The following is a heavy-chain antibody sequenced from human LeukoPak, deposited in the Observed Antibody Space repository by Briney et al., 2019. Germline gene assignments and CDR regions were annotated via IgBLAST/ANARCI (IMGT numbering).Heavy chain of an antibody. CDR2: IIPIFGTA. Sequence: SVKVSCKASGGTFSSYAISWVRQAPGQGLEWMGGIIPIFGTANYAQKFQGRVTITADESTSTAYMELSSLRSEDTAVYYCAKVNWCSASCADAWGQGTLVTVSS. J-gene: IGHJ4*02. CDR1: GGTFSSYA. V-gene: IGHV1-69*13. CDR3: AKVNWCSASCADA. D-gene: IGHD2-2*01.